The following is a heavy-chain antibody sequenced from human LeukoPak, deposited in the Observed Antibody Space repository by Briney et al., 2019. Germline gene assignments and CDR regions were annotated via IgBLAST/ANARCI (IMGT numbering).Heavy chain of an antibody. V-gene: IGHV3-21*01. CDR1: GFTFSSYS. D-gene: IGHD1-14*01. CDR3: AGELLRSPGITVY. Sequence: GGSLRLSCAASGFTFSSYSINWVRQAPGKGLEWVSSISSSSSYIYYADSVKGRFTISRDNAKNSLYLQMNSLRAEDTAVYYYAGELLRSPGITVYWGQGTLVTVSS. J-gene: IGHJ4*02. CDR2: ISSSSSYI.